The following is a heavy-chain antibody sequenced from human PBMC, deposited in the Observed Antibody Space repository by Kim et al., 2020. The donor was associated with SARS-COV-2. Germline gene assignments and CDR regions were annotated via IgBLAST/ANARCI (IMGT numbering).Heavy chain of an antibody. J-gene: IGHJ4*01. CDR3: AKALGPLRFMEWLFDD. CDR1: GFTFRSYG. Sequence: GVSLRLFCAGSGFTFRSYGMHWVRQAPGKGLEWVAVISHDSSNTYYADSVKGRFTLSRDNSNNTVYLQMNNLRPEDTAVYYCAKALGPLRFMEWLFDDWG. V-gene: IGHV3-30*18. D-gene: IGHD3-3*01. CDR2: ISHDSSNT.